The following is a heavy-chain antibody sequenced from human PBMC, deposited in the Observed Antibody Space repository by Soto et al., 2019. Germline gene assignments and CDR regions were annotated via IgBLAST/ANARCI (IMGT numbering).Heavy chain of an antibody. J-gene: IGHJ5*02. CDR2: IRSKANSYAT. CDR3: TRQRGYCSGGSCYNWFDP. V-gene: IGHV3-73*01. CDR1: GFTFSGSA. D-gene: IGHD2-15*01. Sequence: EVQLVESGGGLVQPGGSLKLSCAASGFTFSGSAMHWVRQASGKGLEWVGRIRSKANSYATAYAASVKGRFTISRDDSKNTAYLQMNSLKTEDTAVYYCTRQRGYCSGGSCYNWFDPWGQGTLVTVSS.